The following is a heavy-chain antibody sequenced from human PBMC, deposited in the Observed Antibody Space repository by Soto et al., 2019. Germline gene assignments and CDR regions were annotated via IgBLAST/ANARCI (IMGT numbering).Heavy chain of an antibody. V-gene: IGHV1-69*13. Sequence: SVKVSCKASGGTFSSYAISWVRQAPGQGLEWMGGIIPIFGTANYAQKFQGRVTITADESTSTAYMELSSLRSEDTAVYYCATRGSGSYYPYYYGMDVWGQGTTVTVSS. D-gene: IGHD3-10*01. J-gene: IGHJ6*02. CDR1: GGTFSSYA. CDR2: IIPIFGTA. CDR3: ATRGSGSYYPYYYGMDV.